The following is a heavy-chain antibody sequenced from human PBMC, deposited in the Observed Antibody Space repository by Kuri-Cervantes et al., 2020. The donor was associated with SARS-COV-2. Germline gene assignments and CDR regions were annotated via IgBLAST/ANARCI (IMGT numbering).Heavy chain of an antibody. CDR1: GFTFSRYA. Sequence: GESLKISCAASGFTFSRYAMHWVRQAPGKGLEWVAVISYDGSNKYYADSVKGRFTISRDNSKNTLYLQMNSLRAEDTAVYYRARGYCSSTSCYTDYYYGMDVWGQGTTVTVSS. V-gene: IGHV3-30-3*01. D-gene: IGHD2-2*02. CDR3: ARGYCSSTSCYTDYYYGMDV. CDR2: ISYDGSNK. J-gene: IGHJ6*02.